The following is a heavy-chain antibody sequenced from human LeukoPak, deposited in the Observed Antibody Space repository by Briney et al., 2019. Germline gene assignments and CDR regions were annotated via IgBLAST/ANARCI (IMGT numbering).Heavy chain of an antibody. J-gene: IGHJ4*02. V-gene: IGHV1-2*02. D-gene: IGHD3-16*01. CDR1: GYTFTGYY. CDR3: ARDLGGPAGEDY. Sequence: ASVKVSCKASGYTFTGYYMHWVRQAPGQGLEWMGWINPNSGGTNYAQKFQGRVTMTGDTSISTAYMELSRLRSDDTAVYYCARDLGGPAGEDYWGQGTLVTVSS. CDR2: INPNSGGT.